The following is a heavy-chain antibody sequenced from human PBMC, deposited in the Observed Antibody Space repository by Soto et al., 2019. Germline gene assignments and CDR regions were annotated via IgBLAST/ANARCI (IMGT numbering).Heavy chain of an antibody. CDR3: AKDRVVQLWYYVY. J-gene: IGHJ4*02. CDR1: GFTFRSYA. D-gene: IGHD5-18*01. V-gene: IGHV3-23*01. Sequence: PGGSLRLSSAASGFTFRSYAMSWVRQAPGKGLEWVSAISGSGGSTYYADSVKGRFTISRDNSKNTLYLQMNSLRAEDTAVYYCAKDRVVQLWYYVYWGQGTLVTVSS. CDR2: ISGSGGST.